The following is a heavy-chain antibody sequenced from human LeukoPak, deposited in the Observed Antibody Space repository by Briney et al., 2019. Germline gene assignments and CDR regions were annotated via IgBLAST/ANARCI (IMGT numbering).Heavy chain of an antibody. CDR1: GGSIINTY. D-gene: IGHD3-3*01. Sequence: SETLSLTCTVSGGSIINTYWSWIRQASGKGLEWIAYMFSSGGDTNYNPFLKSRVTMSIDTSNNQFSLTLTSVTAADTAVYCCARGHYDFNAWGQGILVTVSS. CDR3: ARGHYDFNA. CDR2: MFSSGGDT. V-gene: IGHV4-59*08. J-gene: IGHJ5*02.